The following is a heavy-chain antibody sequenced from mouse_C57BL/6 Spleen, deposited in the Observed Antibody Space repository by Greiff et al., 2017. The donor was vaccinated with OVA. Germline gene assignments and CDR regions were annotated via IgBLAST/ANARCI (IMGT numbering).Heavy chain of an antibody. CDR1: GYTFTDYN. CDR3: ARLGSSPYYYAMDY. V-gene: IGHV1-22*01. CDR2: INPNNGGT. D-gene: IGHD1-1*01. J-gene: IGHJ4*01. Sequence: EVKLQESGPELVKPGASVKMSCKASGYTFTDYNMHWVKQSHGKSLEWIGYINPNNGGTSYNQKFKGKATLTVNKSSSTAYMELRSLTSEDSAVYYCARLGSSPYYYAMDYWGQGTSVTVSS.